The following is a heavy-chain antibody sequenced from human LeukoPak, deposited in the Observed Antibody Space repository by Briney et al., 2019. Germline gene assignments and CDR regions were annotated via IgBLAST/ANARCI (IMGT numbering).Heavy chain of an antibody. CDR3: AKPRDIDSWAFDV. CDR2: ISYDGRNK. D-gene: IGHD2-15*01. J-gene: IGHJ3*01. V-gene: IGHV3-30*18. Sequence: GGSLRLSCAASXFTFNNHDMHWVRQAPGKGLEWVAAISYDGRNKYYADSVKGRFTISRDNSKNTLNLQMNSLRTEDTAVFYCAKPRDIDSWAFDVWGQGTMVTVSS. CDR1: XFTFNNHD.